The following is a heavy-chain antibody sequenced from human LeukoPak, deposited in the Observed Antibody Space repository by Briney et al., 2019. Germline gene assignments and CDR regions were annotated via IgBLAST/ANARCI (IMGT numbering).Heavy chain of an antibody. CDR1: GFTFSSYD. Sequence: PGGSLRLSCAASGFTFSSYDMHWVRQATGKGLEWVSAIGTAGDTYYPGSVKGRFTISRDNTKNSLYLQMNSLRVEDTAVFYCARDQYDTWSRRGNFDSWGQGTLVIVSS. CDR3: ARDQYDTWSRRGNFDS. D-gene: IGHD3-3*01. J-gene: IGHJ4*02. V-gene: IGHV3-13*01. CDR2: IGTAGDT.